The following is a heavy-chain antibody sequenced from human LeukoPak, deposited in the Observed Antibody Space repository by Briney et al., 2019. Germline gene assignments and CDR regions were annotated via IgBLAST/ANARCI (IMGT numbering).Heavy chain of an antibody. CDR2: IIPIFGTA. Sequence: EASVKVSCKASGYTFTSYGISWVRQAPGQGLEWMGRIIPIFGTANYAQKFQGRVTITTDESTSTAYMELSSPRSEDTAVYYCARGEGGYDPFDYWGQGTLVTVSS. CDR3: ARGEGGYDPFDY. V-gene: IGHV1-69*05. J-gene: IGHJ4*02. D-gene: IGHD5-12*01. CDR1: GYTFTSYG.